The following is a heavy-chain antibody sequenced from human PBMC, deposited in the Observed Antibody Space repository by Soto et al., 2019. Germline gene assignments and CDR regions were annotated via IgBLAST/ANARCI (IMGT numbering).Heavy chain of an antibody. CDR3: ARDAAIGMNDY. Sequence: QVQLVQSGAEVKKPGASVKVSCKASGYTFTSYGISWVRQAPGQVLEWMGWISAYNGNTKYAQKLQGRVTMTTDASTSIGYVELRSLRSDETAVYYCARDAAIGMNDYWGQGTLGNVSS. CDR1: GYTFTSYG. D-gene: IGHD1-20*01. J-gene: IGHJ4*02. CDR2: ISAYNGNT. V-gene: IGHV1-18*01.